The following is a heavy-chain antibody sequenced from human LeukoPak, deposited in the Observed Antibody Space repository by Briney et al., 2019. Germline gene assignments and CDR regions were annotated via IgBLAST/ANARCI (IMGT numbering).Heavy chain of an antibody. D-gene: IGHD2-21*02. J-gene: IGHJ4*02. Sequence: ASVKVSRKASGGTFSSYAISWVRQAPGQGLEWMGGIIPIFGTANYAQKFQGRVTITADESTSTAYMELSSLRSEDTAVYYCAREQNCGGDCYEYYFDYWGQGTLVTVSS. V-gene: IGHV1-69*13. CDR2: IIPIFGTA. CDR1: GGTFSSYA. CDR3: AREQNCGGDCYEYYFDY.